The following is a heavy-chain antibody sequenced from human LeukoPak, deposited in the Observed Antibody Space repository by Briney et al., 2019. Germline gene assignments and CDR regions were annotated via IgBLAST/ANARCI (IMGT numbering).Heavy chain of an antibody. V-gene: IGHV4-59*08. CDR2: IYYSGST. CDR3: ARHSDNAYYFDY. CDR1: GGSISNYY. Sequence: SETLSLTCTVSGGSISNYYWSWIRQPPGKGLEWIGYIYYSGSTDYNPSLKSRVTISVDTSKNQFSLKLSSVTAADTAVYYCARHSDNAYYFDYWGQGTLVTVSS. D-gene: IGHD2-2*01. J-gene: IGHJ4*02.